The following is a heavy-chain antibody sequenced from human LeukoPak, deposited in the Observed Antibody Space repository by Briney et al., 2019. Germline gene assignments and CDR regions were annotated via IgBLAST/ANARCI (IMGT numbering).Heavy chain of an antibody. J-gene: IGHJ4*02. V-gene: IGHV3-7*01. Sequence: GGSLRLSCAASGFTFSNFWMSWVRQAPGKGLEWVANIKQDGGEKYYVDSVKGRFTISRDNANHSLYLHMNSLRAEDTAVYYCARSDYFGSGRLDCWGQGTLVTVSS. CDR2: IKQDGGEK. CDR3: ARSDYFGSGRLDC. D-gene: IGHD3-10*01. CDR1: GFTFSNFW.